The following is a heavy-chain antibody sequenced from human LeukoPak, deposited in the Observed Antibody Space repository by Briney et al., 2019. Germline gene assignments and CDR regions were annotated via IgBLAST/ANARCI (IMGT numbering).Heavy chain of an antibody. Sequence: GGSLRLSCAASGFTFSSYAMNWVRQAPGKGLEWVSAISGSGGSTYYADSVKGRFTISRDNSKNTLYLQMNSLRAEDTAVYYCAKGRVVDIVATIFDYWGQGTLVTVSS. D-gene: IGHD5-12*01. J-gene: IGHJ4*02. CDR3: AKGRVVDIVATIFDY. CDR1: GFTFSSYA. CDR2: ISGSGGST. V-gene: IGHV3-23*01.